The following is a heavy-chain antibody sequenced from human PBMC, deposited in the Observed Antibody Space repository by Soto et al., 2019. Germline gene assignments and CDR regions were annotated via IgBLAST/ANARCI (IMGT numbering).Heavy chain of an antibody. J-gene: IGHJ5*02. D-gene: IGHD4-4*01. Sequence: QVQLQESGPGLVQPSETLSLTCTVSGGSITGYYWSWIRQPPGKGPEWIGNIQYSGSTNYNPSLKSRVTILVDTSKNQFSLMLSSVTAAETAVYYCARHSYYSTPLRFDPWGQGTLVTVSS. CDR2: IQYSGST. V-gene: IGHV4-59*08. CDR1: GGSITGYY. CDR3: ARHSYYSTPLRFDP.